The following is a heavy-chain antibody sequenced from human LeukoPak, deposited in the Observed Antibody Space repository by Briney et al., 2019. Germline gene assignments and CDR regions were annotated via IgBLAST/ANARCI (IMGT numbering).Heavy chain of an antibody. CDR2: INPNSGGT. V-gene: IGHV1-2*04. D-gene: IGHD3-10*01. CDR1: GYTFTGYY. J-gene: IGHJ4*02. CDR3: ARSPQYFGAYYFDY. Sequence: ASVKVSCKASGYTFTGYYMHWVRQAPGQGLEWMGWINPNSGGTNYAQKFQGWVTMTRDTSISTAYMELSRLRSDDTAVYYCARSPQYFGAYYFDYWGQGTLVTVSS.